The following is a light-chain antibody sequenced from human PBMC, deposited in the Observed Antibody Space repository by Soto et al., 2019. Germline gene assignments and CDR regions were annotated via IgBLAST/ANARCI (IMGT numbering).Light chain of an antibody. CDR2: DVS. CDR1: SSDVGGYNY. Sequence: QSVLTQPASVPGSPGQSITISCTGTSSDVGGYNYVSWYQHHPGKAPKLLIYDVSNRTSGVSNRFSGSKSDNTASLTISGLQPEDEADYYCSSYTTSNTRQIVFGTGTKLTVL. V-gene: IGLV2-14*03. J-gene: IGLJ1*01. CDR3: SSYTTSNTRQIV.